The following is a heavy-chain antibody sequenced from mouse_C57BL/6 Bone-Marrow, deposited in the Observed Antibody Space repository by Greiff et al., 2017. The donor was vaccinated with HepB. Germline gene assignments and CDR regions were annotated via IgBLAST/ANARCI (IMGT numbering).Heavy chain of an antibody. CDR1: GFTFSSYA. J-gene: IGHJ2*01. D-gene: IGHD1-1*01. Sequence: EVNVVESGGGLVKPGGSLKLSCAASGFTFSSYAMSWVRQTPEKRLEWVATISDGGSYTYYPDNVKGRFTISRDNAKNNLYLQMSHLKSEDTAMYYCARDREGSYGTLFDYWGQGTTLTVSS. V-gene: IGHV5-4*01. CDR3: ARDREGSYGTLFDY. CDR2: ISDGGSYT.